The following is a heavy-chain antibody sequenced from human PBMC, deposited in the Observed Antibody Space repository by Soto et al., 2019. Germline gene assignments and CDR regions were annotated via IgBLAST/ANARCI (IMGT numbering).Heavy chain of an antibody. CDR2: ISAYNGNT. Sequence: GASVKVSCKASGYTFTSYGISWVRQAPGQGLEWMGWISAYNGNTNYAQKLQGRVTMTTDTSTGTAYMELRSLRSDDTAVYYCAREPLGTVNWGGYYYYGMDVWGQGTTVTVSS. V-gene: IGHV1-18*04. D-gene: IGHD7-27*01. CDR3: AREPLGTVNWGGYYYYGMDV. J-gene: IGHJ6*02. CDR1: GYTFTSYG.